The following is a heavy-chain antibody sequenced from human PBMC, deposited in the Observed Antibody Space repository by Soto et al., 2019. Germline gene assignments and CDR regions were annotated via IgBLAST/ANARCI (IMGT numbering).Heavy chain of an antibody. D-gene: IGHD6-13*01. CDR1: GYTFTSYY. Sequence: GASVKVSCKAPGYTFTSYYIHWVRQAPGQGLEWMGIINPSGGSTSYAQKFQGRVTMTRDTSTSTVYMELSSLRSEDTAVYYCARAQYSSSWYGYYYYGMDVWGQGTTVTVSS. V-gene: IGHV1-46*01. CDR3: ARAQYSSSWYGYYYYGMDV. CDR2: INPSGGST. J-gene: IGHJ6*02.